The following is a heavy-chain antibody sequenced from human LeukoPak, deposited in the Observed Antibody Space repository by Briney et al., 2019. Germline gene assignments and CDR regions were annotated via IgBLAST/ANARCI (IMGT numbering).Heavy chain of an antibody. Sequence: GGSLRLSCAASGFTFSSYGMYWVRQAPGKGLEWVAVISYDGSNKYYADSVKGRFTISRDNSKNTLYLQMNSLRAEDTAVYYCARGPVGATKGFLDYWGQGTLVTVSP. CDR1: GFTFSSYG. D-gene: IGHD1-26*01. CDR2: ISYDGSNK. V-gene: IGHV3-30*03. J-gene: IGHJ4*02. CDR3: ARGPVGATKGFLDY.